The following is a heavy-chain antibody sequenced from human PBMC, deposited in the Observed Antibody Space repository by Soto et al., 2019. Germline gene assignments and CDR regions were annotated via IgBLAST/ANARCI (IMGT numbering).Heavy chain of an antibody. CDR1: GFTFSSYE. Sequence: EVQLVESGGGLVQPGGSLRVSCAASGFTFSSYEMNWVRQAPGKGLAWVSYISSSGSIIYYADSVKGRFTISRDNAKNSLYLQMNSLRAEDTAVYYCARGRDIVVVVAVILNDAFDIWGQGTMVTVSS. D-gene: IGHD2-15*01. CDR3: ARGRDIVVVVAVILNDAFDI. V-gene: IGHV3-48*03. CDR2: ISSSGSII. J-gene: IGHJ3*02.